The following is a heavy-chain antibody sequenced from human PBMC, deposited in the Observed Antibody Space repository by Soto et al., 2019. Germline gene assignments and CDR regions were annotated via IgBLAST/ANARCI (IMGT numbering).Heavy chain of an antibody. D-gene: IGHD6-19*01. CDR3: ARTNSSGFYFDY. CDR1: GFTFSSYS. Sequence: GGSLRLSCAASGFTFSSYSMNWVRQAPGKGLEWVSSISSSSSYIYYADSVKGRFTISRDNSKNTLYLQMNSLRAEDMAVYYCARTNSSGFYFDYWGQGTLVTVSS. V-gene: IGHV3-21*01. J-gene: IGHJ4*02. CDR2: ISSSSSYI.